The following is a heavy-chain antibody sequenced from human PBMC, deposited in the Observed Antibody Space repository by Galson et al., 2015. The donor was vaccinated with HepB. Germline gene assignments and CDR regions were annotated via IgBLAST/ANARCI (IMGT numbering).Heavy chain of an antibody. CDR3: ARTPEQWLNKYFDY. CDR1: GYTFTSYG. V-gene: IGHV1-18*01. J-gene: IGHJ4*02. D-gene: IGHD6-19*01. CDR2: ISAYNGNT. Sequence: SVKVSCKASGYTFTSYGISWVRQAPGQGLEWMGWISAYNGNTNYAQKLQGRVTVTTDTSTSTAYMELRSLRSDDTAVYYCARTPEQWLNKYFDYWGQGTLVTVSS.